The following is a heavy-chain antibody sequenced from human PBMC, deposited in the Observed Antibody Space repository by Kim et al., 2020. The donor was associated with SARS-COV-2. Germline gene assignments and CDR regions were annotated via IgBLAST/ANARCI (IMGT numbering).Heavy chain of an antibody. V-gene: IGHV3-7*01. Sequence: GGSLRLSCAASGFTFSSYWMSWVRQAPGKGLEWVANIKQDGSEKYYVDSVKGRFTIPRDNAKNSLYLQMNSLRAEDTAVYYCARDRGSGSYYGGWFDPWGQGTLVTVSS. CDR1: GFTFSSYW. D-gene: IGHD3-10*01. J-gene: IGHJ5*02. CDR3: ARDRGSGSYYGGWFDP. CDR2: IKQDGSEK.